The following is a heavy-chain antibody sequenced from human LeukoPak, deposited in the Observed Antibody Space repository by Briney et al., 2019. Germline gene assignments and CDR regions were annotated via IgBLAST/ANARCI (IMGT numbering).Heavy chain of an antibody. Sequence: SETLSLTCAVYGGSFSGYYWSWIRQPPGKGLEWIGEINHSGSTNYNPSLKSRVTISVDTSKNQFSLKLSSVTAADTAVYYCARGRGSSSWYVLGTKNWFDPWGQGTLVTVSP. J-gene: IGHJ5*02. V-gene: IGHV4-34*01. D-gene: IGHD6-13*01. CDR3: ARGRGSSSWYVLGTKNWFDP. CDR2: INHSGST. CDR1: GGSFSGYY.